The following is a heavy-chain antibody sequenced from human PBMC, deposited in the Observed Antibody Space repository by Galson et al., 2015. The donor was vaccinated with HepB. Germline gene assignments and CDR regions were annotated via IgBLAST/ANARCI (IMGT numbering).Heavy chain of an antibody. J-gene: IGHJ4*02. V-gene: IGHV4-30-4*01. CDR2: IYYSGST. CDR3: ARGYYGSGRLDY. Sequence: TLSLTCTVSGGSISSGDYYWSWIRQPPGKGLEWIGYIYYSGSTYYNPSLKSRVTISVDTSKNQFSLKLSSVTAADTAVYYCARGYYGSGRLDYWAREPWSPSPQ. D-gene: IGHD3-10*01. CDR1: GGSISSGDYY.